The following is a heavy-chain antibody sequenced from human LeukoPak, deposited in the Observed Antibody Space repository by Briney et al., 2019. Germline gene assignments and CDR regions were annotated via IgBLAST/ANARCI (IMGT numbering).Heavy chain of an antibody. V-gene: IGHV1-18*01. CDR3: ARSITIFGVAGPFDP. CDR1: GYTFTSYG. CDR2: ISAYNGNT. Sequence: ASVKVSCKASGYTFTSYGISWVRQAPGQGLEWMGWISAYNGNTNYAQKLQGRVTMTTDTSTSTAYMELRSLRSEDTAVYYCARSITIFGVAGPFDPWGQGTLVTVSS. D-gene: IGHD3-3*01. J-gene: IGHJ5*02.